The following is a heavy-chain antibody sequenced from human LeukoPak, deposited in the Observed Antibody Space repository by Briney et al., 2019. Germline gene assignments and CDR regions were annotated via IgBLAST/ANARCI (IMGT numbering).Heavy chain of an antibody. Sequence: GGSLRLSCAASGFTFSSYGMHWVHQAPGKGLEWVAFIRYDGSNKYYADSVKGRFTISRDNSKNTLYLQMNSLRAEDTAVYYCAKVRAEVVPAAMVYGNWFDPWGQGTLVTVSS. D-gene: IGHD2-2*01. CDR1: GFTFSSYG. CDR3: AKVRAEVVPAAMVYGNWFDP. J-gene: IGHJ5*02. CDR2: IRYDGSNK. V-gene: IGHV3-30*02.